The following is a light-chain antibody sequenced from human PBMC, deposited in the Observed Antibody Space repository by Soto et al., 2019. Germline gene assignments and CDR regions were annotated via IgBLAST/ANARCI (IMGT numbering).Light chain of an antibody. CDR1: QSVSSSY. CDR2: GAS. J-gene: IGKJ1*01. CDR3: QQYDDLPRT. V-gene: IGKV3-20*01. Sequence: EIVLTQSPGTLSLSPGERATLSCRASQSVSSSYLAWYQQKPGQAPRLLIYGASSRATGIPDRFSGSGSGTDFTLTISSLQPEDIATYYCQQYDDLPRTFGQGTKVQIK.